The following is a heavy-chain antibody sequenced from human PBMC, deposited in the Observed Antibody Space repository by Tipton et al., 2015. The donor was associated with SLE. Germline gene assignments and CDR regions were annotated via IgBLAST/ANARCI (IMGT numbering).Heavy chain of an antibody. V-gene: IGHV4-59*01. CDR2: IYSSGIT. J-gene: IGHJ6*03. CDR3: ARALTTVISGSYYYYMDV. Sequence: TLSLTCSVSGGSINSYYCSWIRQPPGKGLEWIGYIYSSGITNYNPSLKSRVTMSVDRSKNQFSLKLNSVTAADTAVYYCARALTTVISGSYYYYMDVWGKGTTVTVSS. D-gene: IGHD6-19*01. CDR1: GGSINSYY.